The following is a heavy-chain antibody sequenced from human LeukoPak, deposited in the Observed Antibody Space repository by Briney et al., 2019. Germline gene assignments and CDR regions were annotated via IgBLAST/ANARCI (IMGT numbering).Heavy chain of an antibody. D-gene: IGHD1-14*01. V-gene: IGHV3-7*01. J-gene: IGHJ4*02. CDR1: GFLFSRYW. CDR3: ARDSFETDIDY. Sequence: GGSLRLSCAASGFLFSRYWMSWVRQAPGKGLELVANIKEDGSEKYYVESMKGRFTISRDNVKNSLYLQINSLRAEDTAVYYCARDSFETDIDYWGQGTLVTVSS. CDR2: IKEDGSEK.